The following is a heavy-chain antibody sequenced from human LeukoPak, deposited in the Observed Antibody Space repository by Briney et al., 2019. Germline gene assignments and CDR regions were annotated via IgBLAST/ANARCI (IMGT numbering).Heavy chain of an antibody. J-gene: IGHJ5*02. Sequence: GGSLRLSCAASGFTFSSYSMNWVRQAPGKGLEWVSSISSSSSYIYYADSVKGRFTISRDNAKNSLYLQMNSLRAEDTAVYYCARDQGSGWSSTGNWFDPWGQGTLVTVSS. D-gene: IGHD6-19*01. CDR1: GFTFSSYS. CDR3: ARDQGSGWSSTGNWFDP. V-gene: IGHV3-21*01. CDR2: ISSSSSYI.